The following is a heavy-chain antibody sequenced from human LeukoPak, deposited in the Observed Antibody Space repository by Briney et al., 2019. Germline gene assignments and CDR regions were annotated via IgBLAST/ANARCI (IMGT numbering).Heavy chain of an antibody. D-gene: IGHD3-9*01. CDR1: GGSFSGYY. J-gene: IGHJ4*02. V-gene: IGHV4-34*01. Sequence: SETLSLTCAVYGGSFSGYYWSWIRQPPGKGLEWIGEINHSGSTNYNPSLKSRVTISVDTTKNQFSLKLSSVTAADTAVYYCARHNLRYFDRLRRVYFDYWGQGTLVTVSS. CDR2: INHSGST. CDR3: ARHNLRYFDRLRRVYFDY.